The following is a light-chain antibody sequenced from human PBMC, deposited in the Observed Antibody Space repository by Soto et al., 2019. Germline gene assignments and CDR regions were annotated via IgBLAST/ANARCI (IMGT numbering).Light chain of an antibody. Sequence: QSALTQPASVSGSPGQSITISCTGTSSDVGRYKYVSWYQHHPGKTPKLLIYEVTNRPSGVSSRFSGSKSGNTASLTISGLQAEDEADYYCTSYTSSATGVFGGGTKLTVL. V-gene: IGLV2-14*01. CDR3: TSYTSSATGV. CDR1: SSDVGRYKY. CDR2: EVT. J-gene: IGLJ2*01.